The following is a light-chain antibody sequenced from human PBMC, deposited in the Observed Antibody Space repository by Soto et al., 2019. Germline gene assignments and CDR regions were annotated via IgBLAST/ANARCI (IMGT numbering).Light chain of an antibody. CDR3: CSYAPSRTLL. J-gene: IGLJ3*02. Sequence: HSALTQPASVSGSPGQSITISCTGTSSDVGTYNLVTWYQQHPGKVPKLILYEGNKRPSGVSDRFSASKSGNTASLTISGLQAEDEADYYCCSYAPSRTLLFGGGTKLTVL. V-gene: IGLV2-23*01. CDR1: SSDVGTYNL. CDR2: EGN.